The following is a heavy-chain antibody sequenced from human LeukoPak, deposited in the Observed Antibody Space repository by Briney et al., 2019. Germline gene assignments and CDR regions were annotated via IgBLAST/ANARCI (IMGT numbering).Heavy chain of an antibody. J-gene: IGHJ4*02. CDR2: IKEDGSEK. V-gene: IGHV3-7*03. CDR1: GFTLSNYW. Sequence: GGSLRLSCAASGFTLSNYWLNWVRQAPGQGLEWVANIKEDGSEKYYVDSVRGRFPLSRDNAKNSLFLQMRSLRAEDAAVYYCARTLRGGGALDYWGQGTLVTVSS. CDR3: ARTLRGGGALDY. D-gene: IGHD3-16*01.